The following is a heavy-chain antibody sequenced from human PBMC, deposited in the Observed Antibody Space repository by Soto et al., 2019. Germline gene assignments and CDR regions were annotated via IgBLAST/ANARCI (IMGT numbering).Heavy chain of an antibody. Sequence: PSETLSLTCAVYGGSFSGYYWSWIRQPPGKGLEWIGEINHSGSTNYNPSLKSRVTISVDTSKNQFSLKLSSVTAADTAVYYCARGNSGRYYYYGMDVWGQGTTVTVSS. D-gene: IGHD6-13*01. J-gene: IGHJ6*02. V-gene: IGHV4-34*01. CDR1: GGSFSGYY. CDR3: ARGNSGRYYYYGMDV. CDR2: INHSGST.